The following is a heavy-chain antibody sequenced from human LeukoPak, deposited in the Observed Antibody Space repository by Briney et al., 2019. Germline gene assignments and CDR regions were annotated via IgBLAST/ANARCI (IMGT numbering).Heavy chain of an antibody. CDR3: ARVRVGGDWFDP. CDR1: GGSISSGGYY. J-gene: IGHJ5*02. V-gene: IGHV4-31*03. CDR2: IYYSGST. D-gene: IGHD2-21*01. Sequence: SETLSLTCTVSGGSISSGGYYWSWIRQHPGKGLEWIGYIYYSGSTYYNPSLKSRVTISVDTSKNQFSLKLSSVTAADTAVYYCARVRVGGDWFDPWGQGTLVTVSS.